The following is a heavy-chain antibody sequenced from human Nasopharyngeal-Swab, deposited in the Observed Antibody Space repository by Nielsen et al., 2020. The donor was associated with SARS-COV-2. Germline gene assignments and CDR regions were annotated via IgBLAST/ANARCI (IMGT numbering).Heavy chain of an antibody. Sequence: GGSLRLSCVASGFTYSTYAMNWVRQAPGKGLEWVSGISGSVGNTYYADSVKGRFTISRDNSMETLYLQMNSLRVEDTAVYYCAKGVGYGDTGCFDEWGQGTLVSASS. D-gene: IGHD4-17*01. CDR3: AKGVGYGDTGCFDE. CDR1: GFTYSTYA. CDR2: ISGSVGNT. V-gene: IGHV3-23*01. J-gene: IGHJ4*02.